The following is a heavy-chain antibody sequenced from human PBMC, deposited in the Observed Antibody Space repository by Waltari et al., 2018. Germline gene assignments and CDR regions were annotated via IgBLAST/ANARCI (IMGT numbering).Heavy chain of an antibody. CDR3: VTHSSAYPYFDH. J-gene: IGHJ4*02. D-gene: IGHD6-19*01. Sequence: QLQLQQSGPGLVKPSETLSLICAVSGGSIGASRNYWGWIRQRPGKGLEWIGSIHSSGSTYNNPSLKTRLSISADTSNNQFSLELTSVTAADTAMYFCVTHSSAYPYFDHWGQGTLVTVSS. V-gene: IGHV4-39*01. CDR2: IHSSGST. CDR1: GGSIGASRNY.